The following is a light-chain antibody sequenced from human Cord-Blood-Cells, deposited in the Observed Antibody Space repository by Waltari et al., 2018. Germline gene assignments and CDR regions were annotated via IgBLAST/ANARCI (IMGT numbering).Light chain of an antibody. CDR1: QSGSSN. Sequence: EIVMTQSPPTLSVSPGERATLSCRASQSGSSNLAGYQQKPGQATSLLIYGASTRATGIPARGSGSGSGAEVTLNISSLQSEDFAVYYCQQYNKWWSFGQGTKVEIK. V-gene: IGKV3-15*01. CDR3: QQYNKWWS. J-gene: IGKJ1*01. CDR2: GAS.